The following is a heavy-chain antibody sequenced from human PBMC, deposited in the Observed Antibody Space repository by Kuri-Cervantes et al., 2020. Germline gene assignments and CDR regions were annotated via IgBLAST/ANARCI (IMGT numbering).Heavy chain of an antibody. CDR3: AREYWNPSYYGSGSYYPYFGY. CDR2: ISSSGSTI. CDR1: GFTFSDYY. Sequence: LSLTCAASGFTFSDYYMSWIRQAPGKGLEWVSYISSSGSTIYYADSVKGRFTISRDNAKNSLYLQMNSLRAEDTAVYYCAREYWNPSYYGSGSYYPYFGYWGQGTLVTVSS. V-gene: IGHV3-11*01. D-gene: IGHD3-10*01. J-gene: IGHJ4*02.